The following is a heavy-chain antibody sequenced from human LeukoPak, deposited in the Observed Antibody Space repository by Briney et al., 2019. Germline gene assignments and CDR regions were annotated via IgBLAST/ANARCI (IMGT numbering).Heavy chain of an antibody. D-gene: IGHD3-9*01. J-gene: IGHJ5*02. CDR3: AREAPDILTGPPFDP. V-gene: IGHV1-69*04. Sequence: GASVKVSCKASGGTFSSYAISWVRQAPGQGLEWMGRIIPILGIANYAQKFQGRVTITADKSTSTAYMELSSLRSEDTAVYYCAREAPDILTGPPFDPWGQGTLVTVSS. CDR1: GGTFSSYA. CDR2: IIPILGIA.